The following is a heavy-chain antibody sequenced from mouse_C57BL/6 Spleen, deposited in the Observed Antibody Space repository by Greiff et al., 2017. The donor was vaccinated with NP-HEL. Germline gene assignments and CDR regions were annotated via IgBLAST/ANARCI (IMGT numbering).Heavy chain of an antibody. CDR1: GFSFNTYA. Sequence: EVMLVESGGGLVQPKGSLKLSCAASGFSFNTYAMNWVRQAPGKGLEWVARIRSKSNNYATYYADSVKDRFTISRDDSESMLYLQMNNLKTEDTAMYYCVRQITTVVADYAMDYWGQGTSVTVSS. D-gene: IGHD1-1*01. V-gene: IGHV10-1*01. J-gene: IGHJ4*01. CDR2: IRSKSNNYAT. CDR3: VRQITTVVADYAMDY.